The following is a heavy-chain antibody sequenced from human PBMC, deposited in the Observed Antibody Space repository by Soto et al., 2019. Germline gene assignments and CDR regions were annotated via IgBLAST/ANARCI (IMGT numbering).Heavy chain of an antibody. Sequence: EVQLEESGGGVVQPGGSLKLSCAASAFTFSASVMHWVRQASGKGREWVGRIRSKTNNYATAYAASAKGRFTISRDDSENTAYLQMNSLKTEDTAVYYCTDGREYWGQGTLVAVSS. V-gene: IGHV3-73*02. CDR3: TDGREY. J-gene: IGHJ4*02. CDR1: AFTFSASV. CDR2: IRSKTNNYAT.